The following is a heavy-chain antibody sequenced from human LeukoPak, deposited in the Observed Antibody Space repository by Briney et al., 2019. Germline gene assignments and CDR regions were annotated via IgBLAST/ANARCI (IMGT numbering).Heavy chain of an antibody. CDR3: ARDLVTWDNWFDP. J-gene: IGHJ5*02. Sequence: GASVKVSCKASGYTFTNYAVNWVRQAPGQRLEWMGWINAGNGNTKYSQEFQGRVTMTRDMSTSTVYMELSSLRSEDTAVYYCARDLVTWDNWFDPWGQGTLVTVSS. CDR2: INAGNGNT. CDR1: GYTFTNYA. D-gene: IGHD2-21*02. V-gene: IGHV1-3*03.